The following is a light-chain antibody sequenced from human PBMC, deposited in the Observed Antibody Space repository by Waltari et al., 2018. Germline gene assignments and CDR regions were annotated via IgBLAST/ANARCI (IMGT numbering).Light chain of an antibody. J-gene: IGKJ4*01. CDR3: QQRSKLPLT. CDR2: DAS. Sequence: DIVLTQSPATLSLSPGERATLSCRASQSVTNSLAWYQLKPGQAPRLLIYDASNRATGIPARFSGSGSGTDFTLTISNLEPEDSAVYYCQQRSKLPLTFGGGTKVEIK. V-gene: IGKV3-11*01. CDR1: QSVTNS.